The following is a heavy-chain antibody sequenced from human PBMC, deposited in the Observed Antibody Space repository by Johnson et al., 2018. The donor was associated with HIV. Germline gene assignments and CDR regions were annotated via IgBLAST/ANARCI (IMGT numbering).Heavy chain of an antibody. V-gene: IGHV3-9*01. CDR3: AKDPSGTYTFKAFDI. J-gene: IGHJ3*02. CDR2: INWNSGTL. Sequence: LGVSCAASGFTFDDCAIHRVRQAPGKGLEWVSGINWNSGTLGYVDSMKGRFTISRDNAKTSLYLQMSSLRAEDTALYYCAKDPSGTYTFKAFDIWGQGTMVTVSS. CDR1: GFTFDDCA. D-gene: IGHD1-26*01.